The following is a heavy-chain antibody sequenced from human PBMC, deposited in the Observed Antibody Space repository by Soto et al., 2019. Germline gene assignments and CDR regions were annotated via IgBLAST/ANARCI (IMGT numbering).Heavy chain of an antibody. CDR1: GFTLSRYS. CDR3: ARGGVATIFGDS. D-gene: IGHD5-12*01. Sequence: EVQLVESGGGLVQPGGSLRVSCAASGFTLSRYSMNWVRQAPGKGLEWLSYIDSTSATIYYAESVKGRFIISRDNAKNSLYLQMHSLRDEDTAVYYCARGGVATIFGDSWGQGTLVTVSS. V-gene: IGHV3-48*02. CDR2: IDSTSATI. J-gene: IGHJ4*02.